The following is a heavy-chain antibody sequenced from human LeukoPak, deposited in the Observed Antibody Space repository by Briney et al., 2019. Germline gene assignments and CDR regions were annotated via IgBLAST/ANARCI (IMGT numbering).Heavy chain of an antibody. D-gene: IGHD4-11*01. V-gene: IGHV1-18*01. CDR3: ARDLYRDSLPVSWFDP. Sequence: GASVKVSCKASGGTFSSYAINWVRQAPGQGLEWMGWISDYNGNTNYAQKLQGRVTMTTDTSTSTAYMELRSLRSDDTAVYYCARDLYRDSLPVSWFDPWGQGTLVTVSS. CDR1: GGTFSSYA. J-gene: IGHJ5*02. CDR2: ISDYNGNT.